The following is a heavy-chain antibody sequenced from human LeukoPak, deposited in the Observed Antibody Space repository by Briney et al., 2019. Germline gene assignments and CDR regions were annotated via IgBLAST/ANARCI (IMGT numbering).Heavy chain of an antibody. CDR3: ANLESLRIAVVSRRMDV. D-gene: IGHD6-19*01. Sequence: GGSLRLSCAASGFTFSSYGMHWVRQDPGKGLEWVAFIRYDGSNKYYADSVKGRFTISRDNSKNTLYLQMNSLRTEDTAVYYCANLESLRIAVVSRRMDVWGKGTTVTISS. V-gene: IGHV3-30*02. CDR2: IRYDGSNK. CDR1: GFTFSSYG. J-gene: IGHJ6*04.